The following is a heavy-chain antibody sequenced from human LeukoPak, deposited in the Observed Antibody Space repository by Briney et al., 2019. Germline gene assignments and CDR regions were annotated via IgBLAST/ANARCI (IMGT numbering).Heavy chain of an antibody. CDR3: ARDQYCSGGSCYAEIDY. D-gene: IGHD2-15*01. V-gene: IGHV1-69*04. J-gene: IGHJ4*02. Sequence: SVKVSCKASGGTFSSYAISWVRQAPGQELEWMGRIIPILGIANYAQKFQGRVTITADKSTSTAYMELSSLRSEDTAVYYCARDQYCSGGSCYAEIDYWGQGTLVTVSS. CDR2: IIPILGIA. CDR1: GGTFSSYA.